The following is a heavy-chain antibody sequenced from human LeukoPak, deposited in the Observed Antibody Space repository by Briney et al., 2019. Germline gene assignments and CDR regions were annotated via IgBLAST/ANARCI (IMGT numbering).Heavy chain of an antibody. Sequence: ETLSLTCTVSGGSISSSSFYWGWIRQPPGKGLEWVSVIYSGGTTYYAESVKGRFTISRDNSKNTLYLQMNSLRAEDTAVYYCAREGYSGFGLNFDYWGQGTLVTVSS. CDR1: GGSISSSSFY. D-gene: IGHD5-12*01. V-gene: IGHV3-66*01. J-gene: IGHJ4*02. CDR3: AREGYSGFGLNFDY. CDR2: IYSGGTT.